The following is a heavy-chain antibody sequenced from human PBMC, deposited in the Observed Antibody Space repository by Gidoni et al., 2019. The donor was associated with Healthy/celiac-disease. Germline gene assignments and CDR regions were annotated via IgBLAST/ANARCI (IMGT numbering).Heavy chain of an antibody. CDR1: GFTLRSYA. V-gene: IGHV3-23*01. CDR3: AKWGCRGSYDDY. CDR2: MSGSGCST. Sequence: VQLLEYGGGLVQPGGSLRLSCAASGFTLRSYAMRWVRQAPGQGLAWVPAMSGSGCSTHYADSGKGRFTISRDHSKNTLYLQMNSLRAEDTAVYYCAKWGCRGSYDDYWGQGTLVTVSS. J-gene: IGHJ4*02. D-gene: IGHD1-26*01.